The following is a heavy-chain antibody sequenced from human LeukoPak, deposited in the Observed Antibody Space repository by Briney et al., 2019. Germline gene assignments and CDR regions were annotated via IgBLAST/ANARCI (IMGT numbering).Heavy chain of an antibody. CDR3: ARYESGAYGIDV. J-gene: IGHJ2*01. CDR2: IYYSGST. D-gene: IGHD3-22*01. CDR1: GGSISSSSSY. V-gene: IGHV4-39*01. Sequence: SETLSLTCTVSGGSISSSSSYWVWIRQPPGMGLEWIGSIYYSGSTYSNPSLKSRVTISVDTSKNQFSLKVSSVAAADTAVYYCARYESGAYGIDVWGRGTLVTVSS.